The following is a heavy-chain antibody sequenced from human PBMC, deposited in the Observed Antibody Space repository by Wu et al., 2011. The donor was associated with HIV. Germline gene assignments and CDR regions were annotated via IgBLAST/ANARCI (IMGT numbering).Heavy chain of an antibody. CDR2: IVPIFGTV. Sequence: QVQLVQSGVGVKKPGASVKVSCKASGYTFDIYAINWVRQAPGQGLEWMGGIVPIFGTVVFAQKFQGRVTITADNSTSTAYMDLSSLRSDDTAIYYCARDRRVLGATKGRALDYWGQGTLVTVSS. D-gene: IGHD1-26*01. J-gene: IGHJ4*02. CDR3: ARDRRVLGATKGRALDY. V-gene: IGHV1-69*06. CDR1: GYTFDIYA.